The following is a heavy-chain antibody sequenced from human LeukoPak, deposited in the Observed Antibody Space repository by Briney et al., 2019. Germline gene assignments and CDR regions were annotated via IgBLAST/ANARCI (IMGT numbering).Heavy chain of an antibody. V-gene: IGHV1-69*13. D-gene: IGHD6-13*01. CDR3: AREGRYSTFHDY. CDR1: GGTFSSYA. J-gene: IGHJ4*02. CDR2: IIPIFGTA. Sequence: GASVKVSCKASGGTFSSYAISWVRQAPGQGLEWMGGIIPIFGTANYAQKFQGRVTITADESTSTAYMELRSLRSDDTAVYYCAREGRYSTFHDYWGQGTLVTVSP.